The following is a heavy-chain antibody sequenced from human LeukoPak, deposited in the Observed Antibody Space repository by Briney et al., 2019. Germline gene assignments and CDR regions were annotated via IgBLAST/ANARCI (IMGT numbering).Heavy chain of an antibody. CDR3: AKWASLYTRSANDAFDI. V-gene: IGHV3-23*01. Sequence: GGSLRLSCAASGFTFSSYAMSWVRQAPGKGLEWVSAISGSGGSTYYADSVKGRFTISRDNSKNTLYLQMNSLRAEDTAVYYCAKWASLYTRSANDAFDIWGQGTMVTVSS. J-gene: IGHJ3*02. D-gene: IGHD2-2*02. CDR2: ISGSGGST. CDR1: GFTFSSYA.